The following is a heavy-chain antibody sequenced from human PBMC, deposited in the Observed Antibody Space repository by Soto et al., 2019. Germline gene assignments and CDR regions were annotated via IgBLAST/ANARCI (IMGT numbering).Heavy chain of an antibody. Sequence: PGGPLRLSCSASGFTFSSYGMHWVRQAPGKGLEWVAVIWYDGSNKYYADSVKGRFTISRDNSKNTLYLQMNSLRAEDTAVYYCARDLRSFDYWGQGTLVTVSS. CDR2: IWYDGSNK. V-gene: IGHV3-33*01. D-gene: IGHD4-17*01. CDR1: GFTFSSYG. CDR3: ARDLRSFDY. J-gene: IGHJ4*02.